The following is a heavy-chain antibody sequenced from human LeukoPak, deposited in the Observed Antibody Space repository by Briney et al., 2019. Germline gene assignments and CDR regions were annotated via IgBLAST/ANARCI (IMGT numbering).Heavy chain of an antibody. CDR3: AGDTSGYYYVDY. D-gene: IGHD3-22*01. Sequence: PGGSLRLSCAASGFTVSSNYMSWVRQAPGKGLEWVSVIYSGGSTYYADSVKGRFTVSRDNSKNMLYLQMNSLRVEDTAVYYCAGDTSGYYYVDYWGQGTLVTVSS. CDR2: IYSGGST. CDR1: GFTVSSNY. V-gene: IGHV3-53*01. J-gene: IGHJ4*02.